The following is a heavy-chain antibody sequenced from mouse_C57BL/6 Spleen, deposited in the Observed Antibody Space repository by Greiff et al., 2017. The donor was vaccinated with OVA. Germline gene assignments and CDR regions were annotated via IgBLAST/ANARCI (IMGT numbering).Heavy chain of an antibody. J-gene: IGHJ2*01. CDR2: IRNKANNHAT. V-gene: IGHV6-6*01. D-gene: IGHD1-1*01. CDR3: TRAYGSSYFDY. Sequence: EVNVVESGGGLVQPGGSLKLSCAASGFTFSDAWMDWVRQSPEKGLEWVAEIRNKANNHATYYAESVKGRFTISRDDSKSSVYLQMNSLRAEDTGIYYCTRAYGSSYFDYWGQGTTLTVSS. CDR1: GFTFSDAW.